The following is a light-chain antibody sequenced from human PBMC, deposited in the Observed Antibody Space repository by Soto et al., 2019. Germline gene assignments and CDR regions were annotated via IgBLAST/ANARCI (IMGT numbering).Light chain of an antibody. CDR2: LEGSGSY. J-gene: IGLJ2*01. CDR3: DTWDSNTLI. V-gene: IGLV4-60*02. CDR1: SGYSSYI. Sequence: QPVLTQSSSASASLGSSVKLTCTLSSGYSSYIIAWHQQQPGKAPRYLMKLEGSGSYNKGSGVPDRFSGSSSGADRYLTISNLQFEDEADYYCDTWDSNTLIFGGGTKVTVL.